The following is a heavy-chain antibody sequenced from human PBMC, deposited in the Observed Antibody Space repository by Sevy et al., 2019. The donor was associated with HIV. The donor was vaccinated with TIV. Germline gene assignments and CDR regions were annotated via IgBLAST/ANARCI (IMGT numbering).Heavy chain of an antibody. J-gene: IGHJ4*02. V-gene: IGHV4-59*01. CDR2: IYYSGST. CDR3: ARDEGGSLDS. Sequence: SETLSLTCTVSGGSIRSYYWSWIRQPPGKGLQWIGYIYYSGSTNYNPSLKSRVTISVDTSKNQFSLKLSSVTAADMAVYYCARDEGGSLDSWGQGTLVTVSS. CDR1: GGSIRSYY. D-gene: IGHD1-26*01.